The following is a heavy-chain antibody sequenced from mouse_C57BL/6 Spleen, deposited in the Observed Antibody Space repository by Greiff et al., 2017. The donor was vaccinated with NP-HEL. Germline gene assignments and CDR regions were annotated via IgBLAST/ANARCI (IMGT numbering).Heavy chain of an antibody. CDR3: AREGVYDYVEWMDY. J-gene: IGHJ4*01. V-gene: IGHV1-55*01. Sequence: QVQLQQPGAELVKPGASVKMSCKASGYTFTSYWITWVKQRPGQGLEWIGDIYPGSGSTNYNEKFKSKATLTVDTSSSTAYMQLSSLTSEDSAVYYCAREGVYDYVEWMDYWGKGTSVTVAS. CDR1: GYTFTSYW. D-gene: IGHD2-4*01. CDR2: IYPGSGST.